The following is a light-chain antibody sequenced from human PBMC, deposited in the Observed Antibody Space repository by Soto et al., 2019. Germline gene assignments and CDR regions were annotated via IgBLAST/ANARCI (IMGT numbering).Light chain of an antibody. J-gene: IGKJ1*01. CDR1: QSISSW. CDR3: QQYNSYWT. V-gene: IGKV1-5*03. Sequence: DIPITQSPSTLSASVGDRVNITCRASQSISSWLAWYQQKPGKAPKLLIYKASSLESGVPSRFSGSGSGTEFTLTISSLQPDDFATYYCQQYNSYWTLGQGTKV. CDR2: KAS.